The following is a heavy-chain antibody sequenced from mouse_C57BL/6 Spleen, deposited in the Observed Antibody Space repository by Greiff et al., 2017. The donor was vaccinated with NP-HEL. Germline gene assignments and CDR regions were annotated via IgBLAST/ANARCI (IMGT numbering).Heavy chain of an antibody. CDR3: ARGAVVGAMDY. V-gene: IGHV1-80*01. J-gene: IGHJ4*01. CDR2: IYPGDGDT. D-gene: IGHD1-1*02. Sequence: VQLQQSGAELVKPGASVKISCKASGYAFSSYWMNWVKQRPGQGLEWIGQIYPGDGDTNYNGKFKGKATLTADKSSSTAYMQLSSLTSEDAAVYFCARGAVVGAMDYGGKGTSLTVSA. CDR1: GYAFSSYW.